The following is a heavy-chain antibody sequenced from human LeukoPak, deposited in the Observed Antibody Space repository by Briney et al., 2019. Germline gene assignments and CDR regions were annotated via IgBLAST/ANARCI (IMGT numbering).Heavy chain of an antibody. V-gene: IGHV3-23*01. CDR2: ISDTGSNT. Sequence: GGSLRLSCTASGFTFGDYAMSWFRQAPGKGPEWVSAISDTGSNTYYAGSVQGRFTISRDNSKNTVYLQMNSLRAEDTAVYYCATNLRLGFHYWGQGTLVTVSS. D-gene: IGHD5/OR15-5a*01. CDR3: ATNLRLGFHY. CDR1: GFTFGDYA. J-gene: IGHJ4*02.